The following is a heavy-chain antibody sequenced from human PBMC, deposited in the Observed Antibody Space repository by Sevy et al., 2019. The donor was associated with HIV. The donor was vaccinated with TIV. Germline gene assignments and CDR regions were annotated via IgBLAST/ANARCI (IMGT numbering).Heavy chain of an antibody. CDR3: ARRNDFDI. J-gene: IGHJ3*02. V-gene: IGHV4-59*08. CDR1: GGSINSDH. CDR2: VYYTGGT. Sequence: SETLSLTCTVSGGSINSDHWNWIRQPPGKGLEWIGYVYYTGGTNYNPSHKNRVTISVDRNKNQFSLKLTSVTAADTAVYYCARRNDFDIWGQGTMVTVSS.